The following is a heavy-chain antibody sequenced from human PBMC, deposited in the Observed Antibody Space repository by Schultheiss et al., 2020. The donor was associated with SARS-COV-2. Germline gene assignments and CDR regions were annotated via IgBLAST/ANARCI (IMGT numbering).Heavy chain of an antibody. CDR2: ISGSGGST. J-gene: IGHJ4*02. CDR1: GFAFRSYW. V-gene: IGHV3-23*01. CDR3: APLSLDSSTVY. Sequence: GGSLRLSCAASGFAFRSYWMHWVRQVPGKGLVWVSAISGSGGSTYYADSVKGRFTISRDNSKNTLYLQMNSLRAEDTAVYYCAPLSLDSSTVYWGQGTLVTVSS. D-gene: IGHD6-19*01.